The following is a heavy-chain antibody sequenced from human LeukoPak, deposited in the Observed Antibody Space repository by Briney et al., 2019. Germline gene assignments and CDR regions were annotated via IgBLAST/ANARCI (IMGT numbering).Heavy chain of an antibody. CDR3: ARGEYGSGSYHIDY. J-gene: IGHJ4*02. CDR2: ISSSGSTI. Sequence: GGTLRLSCAASGFTFSSYWMSWVRQAPGKGLEWVSYISSSGSTIYYADSVKGRFTISRDNAKNSLHLQMNSLRAEDTAVYYCARGEYGSGSYHIDYWGQGTLVTVSS. CDR1: GFTFSSYW. D-gene: IGHD3-10*01. V-gene: IGHV3-48*04.